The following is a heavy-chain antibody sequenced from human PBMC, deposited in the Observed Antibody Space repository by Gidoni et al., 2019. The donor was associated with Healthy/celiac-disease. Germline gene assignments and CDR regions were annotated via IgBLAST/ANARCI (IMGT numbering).Heavy chain of an antibody. D-gene: IGHD5-12*01. V-gene: IGHV3-7*03. CDR1: GFTFSSYW. CDR2: IKQDGSEK. CDR3: ARESLVATIHYYFDY. Sequence: EVQLVESGGGLVQPGGSLRLSCAASGFTFSSYWMSWVRQAPGKGLEWVANIKQDGSEKYYVDSVKGRFTISRDNAKNSLYLQMNSLRAEDTAVYYCARESLVATIHYYFDYWGQGTLVTVSS. J-gene: IGHJ4*02.